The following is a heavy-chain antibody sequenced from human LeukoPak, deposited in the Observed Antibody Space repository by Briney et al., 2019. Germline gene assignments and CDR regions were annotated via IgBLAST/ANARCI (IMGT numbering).Heavy chain of an antibody. CDR3: ARDQTSSYKNPLAH. Sequence: GGSLRLSCAASGFTFSSYGIHWVRQAPGKGLEWVAVISYDGSNKYYADSVKGRFTISRDNAKNSLYLQMNSLRAEDTAVYYCARDQTSSYKNPLAHWGQGTLVTVSS. D-gene: IGHD6-6*01. V-gene: IGHV3-30*03. CDR2: ISYDGSNK. CDR1: GFTFSSYG. J-gene: IGHJ4*02.